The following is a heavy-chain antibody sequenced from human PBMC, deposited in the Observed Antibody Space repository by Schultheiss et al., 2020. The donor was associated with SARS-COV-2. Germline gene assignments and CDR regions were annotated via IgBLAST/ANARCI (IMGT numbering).Heavy chain of an antibody. Sequence: SGPTLVKPTQTLTLTCTFSGFSLSTSGVGVGWIRQPPGKALEWLALIYWNDDKRYSPSLKSRLTITKDTSKNQVVLTMTNMDPVDTATYYCARISVAYYDILTGPAKGFDYWGQGALVTGSS. CDR1: GFSLSTSGVG. V-gene: IGHV2-5*01. CDR2: IYWNDDK. D-gene: IGHD3-9*01. J-gene: IGHJ4*02. CDR3: ARISVAYYDILTGPAKGFDY.